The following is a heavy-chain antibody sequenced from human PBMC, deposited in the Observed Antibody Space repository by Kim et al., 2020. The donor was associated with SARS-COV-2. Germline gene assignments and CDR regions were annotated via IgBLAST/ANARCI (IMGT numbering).Heavy chain of an antibody. CDR3: VRHTSNDWYFRL. J-gene: IGHJ2*01. CDR1: GYSFTGYY. CDR2: INPNTGGT. Sequence: ASVKVSCTASGYSFTGYYMNWVRQAPGQGLEWMGRINPNTGGTRYAQKFQGRVTMTSDTSISTAYMELSSLTSDDTAVYYCVRHTSNDWYFRLWCRGTLVTVS. V-gene: IGHV1-2*06.